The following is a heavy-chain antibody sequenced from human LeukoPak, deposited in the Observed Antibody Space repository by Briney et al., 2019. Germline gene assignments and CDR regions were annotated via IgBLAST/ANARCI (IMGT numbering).Heavy chain of an antibody. CDR2: ISSSGSTI. D-gene: IGHD5-12*01. CDR3: ARPVDIVATTPGFDY. Sequence: GGSLRLSCAASGFTFSDYYMSWTRQAPGKGLEWVSYISSSGSTIYYADSVKGRFTISRDNAKNSLYLQMNSLRAEDTAVYYCARPVDIVATTPGFDYWGQGTLVTVSS. CDR1: GFTFSDYY. V-gene: IGHV3-11*04. J-gene: IGHJ4*02.